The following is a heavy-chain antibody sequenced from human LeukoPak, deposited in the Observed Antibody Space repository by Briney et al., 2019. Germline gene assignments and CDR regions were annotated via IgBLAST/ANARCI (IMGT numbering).Heavy chain of an antibody. CDR3: AKDLRRRIAAAGTPVGY. J-gene: IGHJ4*02. V-gene: IGHV3-23*01. Sequence: GGSLGLSCAASGFTFNNYAMNWVRQAPGKGLEWVSAISGSGGSTYYADSVKGRFTISRDNSKNTLYLQMNSLRAEDTAVYYCAKDLRRRIAAAGTPVGYWGQGTLVTVSS. CDR1: GFTFNNYA. D-gene: IGHD6-13*01. CDR2: ISGSGGST.